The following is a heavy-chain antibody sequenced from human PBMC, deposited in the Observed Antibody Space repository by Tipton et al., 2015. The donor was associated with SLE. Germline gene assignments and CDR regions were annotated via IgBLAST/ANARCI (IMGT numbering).Heavy chain of an antibody. CDR1: DGSLSDSY. CDR3: ARGQTYRLRFLQWSGYMDV. V-gene: IGHV4-34*01. D-gene: IGHD3-3*01. Sequence: TLSLTCAVYDGSLSDSYWNWIRQPPGKGLEWIGEINHRGNNRNNPSLKSRLTISVDASKNQFSLRLTSVTAADTGVYFCARGQTYRLRFLQWSGYMDVWDTGATVIVSS. CDR2: INHRGNN. J-gene: IGHJ6*03.